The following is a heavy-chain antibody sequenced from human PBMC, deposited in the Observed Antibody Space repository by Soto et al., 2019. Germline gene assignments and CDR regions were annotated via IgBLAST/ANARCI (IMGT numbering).Heavy chain of an antibody. Sequence: VQLVESGGVVVQPGGSLRLSCAASGFTFDDYAMHWVRQAPGKGLEWVSLISWDGGSTYYADSVKGRFTISRDNSKNSLYLQMNSLRAEDTALYYCARAGALRAYYYYGMDVWGQGTTVTVSS. J-gene: IGHJ6*02. D-gene: IGHD3-10*01. CDR2: ISWDGGST. CDR1: GFTFDDYA. V-gene: IGHV3-43D*04. CDR3: ARAGALRAYYYYGMDV.